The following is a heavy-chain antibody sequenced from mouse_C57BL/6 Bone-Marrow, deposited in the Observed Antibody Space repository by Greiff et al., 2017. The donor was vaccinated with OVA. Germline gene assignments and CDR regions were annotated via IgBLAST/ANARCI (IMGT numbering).Heavy chain of an antibody. J-gene: IGHJ2*01. CDR2: IDPSDSYT. CDR1: GYTFTSYW. D-gene: IGHD4-1*01. CDR3: ARDWDGYYFDY. V-gene: IGHV1-50*01. Sequence: VQLQQSGAELVKPGASVKISCKASGYTFTSYWMQWVKQRPGQGLEWIGEIDPSDSYTNYNQKFKGKATLTVDTSSSTAYMQLSSLTSEDSAVYYCARDWDGYYFDYWGQGTTLTVSS.